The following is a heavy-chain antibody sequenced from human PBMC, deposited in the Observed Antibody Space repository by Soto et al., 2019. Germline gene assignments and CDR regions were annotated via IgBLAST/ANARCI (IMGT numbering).Heavy chain of an antibody. CDR2: IDPGDSYT. V-gene: IGHV5-10-1*04. CDR1: GYSFTSYW. Sequence: PGESLKISCKGSGYSFTSYWISWVRQMPGKGLEWMGSIDPGDSYTKYSPSFQGQVTISADKSISTAYLQWSSLKASDTAMYYCARSDGYTQGGFGYWGQGTLVTVSS. CDR3: ARSDGYTQGGFGY. J-gene: IGHJ4*02. D-gene: IGHD5-12*01.